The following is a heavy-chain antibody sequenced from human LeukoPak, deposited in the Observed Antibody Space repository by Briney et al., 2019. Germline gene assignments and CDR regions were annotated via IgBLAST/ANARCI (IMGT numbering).Heavy chain of an antibody. CDR1: GFTFSSYS. V-gene: IGHV3-48*01. D-gene: IGHD3-22*01. CDR2: ISSSSSTI. CDR3: ARNLYYYDSSGSCDY. J-gene: IGHJ4*02. Sequence: GGSLRLSCAASGFTFSSYSMNWVRQAPGKGLEWVSYISSSSSTIYYADSVKGRFTISRGNAKNSLYLQMNSLRAEDTAVYYCARNLYYYDSSGSCDYWGQGTLVTVSS.